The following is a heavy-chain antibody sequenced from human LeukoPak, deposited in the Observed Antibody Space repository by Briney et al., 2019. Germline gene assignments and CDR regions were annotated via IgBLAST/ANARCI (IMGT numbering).Heavy chain of an antibody. J-gene: IGHJ6*03. Sequence: QSGGSLRLSCAASGFTFSSYSMNWVRQAPGKGLECVSYIGSGSSTIYYADSVKGRFTISRDNAKNSLYLQMNSLRAEDTAVYYCARGSVVTPTVYYYYYMDVWGKGTTVTVSS. D-gene: IGHD4-23*01. CDR3: ARGSVVTPTVYYYYYMDV. V-gene: IGHV3-48*01. CDR2: IGSGSSTI. CDR1: GFTFSSYS.